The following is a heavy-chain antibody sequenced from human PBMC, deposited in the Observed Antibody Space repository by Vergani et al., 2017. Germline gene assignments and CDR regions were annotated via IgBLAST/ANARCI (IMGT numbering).Heavy chain of an antibody. CDR3: ARDRSIVGATTGGMDV. Sequence: QVHLQESGPGLVKPSETLSLTCTVSGYSITSGYYWGWIRQPPGRGLEWIGSFYHSGSTYYNPSLKSRVTISVDTSNNQFSLKLSSVTAADTAVYYCARDRSIVGATTGGMDVWGQGTTVTVSS. D-gene: IGHD1-26*01. V-gene: IGHV4-38-2*02. J-gene: IGHJ6*02. CDR2: FYHSGST. CDR1: GYSITSGYY.